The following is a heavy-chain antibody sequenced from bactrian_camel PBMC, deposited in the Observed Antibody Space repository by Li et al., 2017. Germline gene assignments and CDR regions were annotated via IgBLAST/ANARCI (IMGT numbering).Heavy chain of an antibody. D-gene: IGHD3*01. V-gene: IGHV3S26*01. CDR2: SDGAGTV. Sequence: VQLVESGGGSVEAGKSLRLSCAGADYSFSRYWAWFRQAPGKEREGVAASDGAGTVSYADFVKGRFTISKDNTKNTLTLQMNSLKPEDTAMYYCANKGAFGGYGGSACLRPNGYKYWGQGTQVTVS. CDR3: ANKGAFGGYGGSACLRPNGYKY. J-gene: IGHJ4*01. CDR1: DYSFSRYW.